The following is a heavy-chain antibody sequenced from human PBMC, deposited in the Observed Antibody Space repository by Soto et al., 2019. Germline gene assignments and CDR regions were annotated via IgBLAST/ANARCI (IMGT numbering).Heavy chain of an antibody. CDR2: IKQDGSEK. J-gene: IGHJ6*02. CDR1: GFTFSSYW. D-gene: IGHD1-26*01. CDR3: ARDSGSYYYYGMDV. Sequence: GVSLRLSCAASGFTFSSYWMSWVRQAPGKGLEWVANIKQDGSEKYYVDSVKGRFTISRDNAKNSLYLQMNSLRAEDTAVYYCARDSGSYYYYGMDVWGQGTTVTVSS. V-gene: IGHV3-7*03.